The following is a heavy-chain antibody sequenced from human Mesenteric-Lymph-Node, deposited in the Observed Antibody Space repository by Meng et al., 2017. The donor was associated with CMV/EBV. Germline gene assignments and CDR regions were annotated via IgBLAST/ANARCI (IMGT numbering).Heavy chain of an antibody. CDR2: ISGTSPTV. J-gene: IGHJ6*02. D-gene: IGHD1-26*01. V-gene: IGHV3-48*04. CDR3: ARDCSFDTCCTRDYYGYYYGMDV. Sequence: GGSLRLSCAASGFTFSNSGMNWVRQAPGKGLEWVSYISGTSPTVYYADSVKGRFTISRDNAKNSLYLQMNTLRVDDSAVYYCARDCSFDTCCTRDYYGYYYGMDVWGQGTTVTVSS. CDR1: GFTFSNSG.